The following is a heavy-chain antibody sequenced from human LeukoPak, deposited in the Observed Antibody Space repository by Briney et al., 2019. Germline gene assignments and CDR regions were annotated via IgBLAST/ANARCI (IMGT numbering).Heavy chain of an antibody. CDR3: VRERYYYDSTYYYVKYFDY. CDR2: ISYDGSNK. J-gene: IGHJ4*02. D-gene: IGHD3-22*01. Sequence: LPGGSLRLSCAASGFTFSSYAMHWVRQAPGKGLEWVAVISYDGSNKYYADSVKGRFTISRDNAKNSVYLQMNSLRAEDTAVYYCVRERYYYDSTYYYVKYFDYWGQGTLVTVSS. V-gene: IGHV3-30*04. CDR1: GFTFSSYA.